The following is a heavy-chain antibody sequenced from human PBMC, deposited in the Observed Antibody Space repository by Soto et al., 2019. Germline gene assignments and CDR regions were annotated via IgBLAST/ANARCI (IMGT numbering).Heavy chain of an antibody. CDR2: IDSSGST. V-gene: IGHV4-61*03. CDR1: DGSVNSGSYY. D-gene: IGHD1-26*01. J-gene: IGHJ4*02. Sequence: QVQLQESGPGLVKPSETLSLTCSISDGSVNSGSYYWTWIRQPPGKGLEWIGYIDSSGSTNYNPSLKSRVTISADTSKNHFSLKVNSVTAADTAVYYCARDSWAYFDCWGQGTLVTVSS. CDR3: ARDSWAYFDC.